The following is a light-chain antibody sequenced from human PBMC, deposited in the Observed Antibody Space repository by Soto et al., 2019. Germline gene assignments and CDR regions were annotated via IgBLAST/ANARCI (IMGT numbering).Light chain of an antibody. Sequence: EIVMTQSPATLSVSPRERATLSCRASQGVISSLAWYQQKPGQAPRLLIYGASTRATGIPARFSGGGSGTEFTLTISSLQSEDFAVYYCQQYNNWPPWTFGQGTKVEIK. CDR3: QQYNNWPPWT. CDR1: QGVISS. CDR2: GAS. V-gene: IGKV3-15*01. J-gene: IGKJ1*01.